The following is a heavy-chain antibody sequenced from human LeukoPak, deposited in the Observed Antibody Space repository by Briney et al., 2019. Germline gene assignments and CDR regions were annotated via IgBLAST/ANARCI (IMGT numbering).Heavy chain of an antibody. D-gene: IGHD6-13*01. V-gene: IGHV5-51*01. J-gene: IGHJ5*02. CDR2: IFPGDSDT. Sequence: GESLKISCKGSGYSFANYWIGWVRQMPGKGLEWMGIIFPGDSDTRYSPSLQGQVTISVDKSISTAYLQWSSLKASGTAMYYCARVRGQQLVTNWFDPWGQGTLVTVSS. CDR1: GYSFANYW. CDR3: ARVRGQQLVTNWFDP.